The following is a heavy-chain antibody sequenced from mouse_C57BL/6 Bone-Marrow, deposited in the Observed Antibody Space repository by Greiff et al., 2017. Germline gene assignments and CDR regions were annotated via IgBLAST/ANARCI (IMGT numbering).Heavy chain of an antibody. CDR1: GYTFTSYW. J-gene: IGHJ4*01. CDR2: IDPNSGGT. D-gene: IGHD2-5*01. Sequence: QVQLQQPGAELVKPGASVKLSCKASGYTFTSYWMHWVKQRPGRGLEWIGRIDPNSGGTKYNEKFKSKATLTVDKPSSTAYMQLSSLTSEDSAVYFCARDRYSNYDVPYAMDYWGQGTSVTVSS. CDR3: ARDRYSNYDVPYAMDY. V-gene: IGHV1-62-3*01.